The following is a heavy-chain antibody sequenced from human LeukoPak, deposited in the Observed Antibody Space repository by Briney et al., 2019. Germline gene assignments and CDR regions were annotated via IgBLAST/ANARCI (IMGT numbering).Heavy chain of an antibody. CDR1: GSTFSSYG. CDR3: AKEFNRGLPDY. D-gene: IGHD2-21*01. V-gene: IGHV3-30*18. J-gene: IGHJ4*02. Sequence: GSLRLSCAASGSTFSSYGMHWVRQAPGKGLEWVAVISYDGSNEYYADSVKGRFTISRDNSKNTLYLQMSSLRAEDTAVYYCAKEFNRGLPDYWGQGTLVTVPS. CDR2: ISYDGSNE.